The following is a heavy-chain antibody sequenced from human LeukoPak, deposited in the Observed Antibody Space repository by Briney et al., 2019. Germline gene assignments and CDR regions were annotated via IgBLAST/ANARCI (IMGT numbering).Heavy chain of an antibody. Sequence: GGSLRLSCAASGFTFSSYSMNWVRQAPGKGLEWVSSISSNSSYIYYADSVKGRFTISRDNAKNSLYLQMNSLRAEDTAVYYCARGPYDSSGYYFDYWGQGTLVTVSS. J-gene: IGHJ4*02. V-gene: IGHV3-21*01. CDR2: ISSNSSYI. CDR3: ARGPYDSSGYYFDY. D-gene: IGHD3-22*01. CDR1: GFTFSSYS.